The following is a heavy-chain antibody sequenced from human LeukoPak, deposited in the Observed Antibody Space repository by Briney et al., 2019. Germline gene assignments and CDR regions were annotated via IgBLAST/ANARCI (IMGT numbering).Heavy chain of an antibody. Sequence: GSLRLSCAASGFTFINNAMSWVRQAPGKGLEWVSATSTSGGSAYYADSVKGRFTISGDNSKNNLYLQMDSLRADDTAVYYCARYSGSYYYPPAWDLWGQGTLVTVSS. D-gene: IGHD1-26*01. J-gene: IGHJ4*02. CDR2: TSTSGGSA. CDR3: ARYSGSYYYPPAWDL. CDR1: GFTFINNA. V-gene: IGHV3-23*01.